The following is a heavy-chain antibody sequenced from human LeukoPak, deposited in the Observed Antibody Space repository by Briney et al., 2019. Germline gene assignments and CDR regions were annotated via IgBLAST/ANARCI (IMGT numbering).Heavy chain of an antibody. J-gene: IGHJ4*02. CDR3: AKARKLGYCTGGVRYISDY. Sequence: GGSLRLSCAASGFTFSSYAMSWVRQAPGKGLEWVSAISDSGGSTYYADSVKGRFTISRDNSKNTLYLQMNSLRAEDTAVYYCAKARKLGYCTGGVRYISDYWGQGTLVTVSS. V-gene: IGHV3-23*01. CDR1: GFTFSSYA. D-gene: IGHD2-8*02. CDR2: ISDSGGST.